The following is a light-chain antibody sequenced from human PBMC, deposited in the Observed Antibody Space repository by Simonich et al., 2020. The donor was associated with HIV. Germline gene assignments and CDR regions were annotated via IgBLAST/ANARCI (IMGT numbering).Light chain of an antibody. CDR2: TSS. CDR3: QQYGSSPLT. Sequence: EIVLTQSPGTLSLSPGERPTLSCRASQSVNSNFLAWYQQKPGQAPRLLIYTSSSRTTGIPDRFSGSGSGTDFTLTISRLEPEDFAVYYCQQYGSSPLTFGGGTKVEIK. V-gene: IGKV3-20*01. CDR1: QSVNSNF. J-gene: IGKJ4*01.